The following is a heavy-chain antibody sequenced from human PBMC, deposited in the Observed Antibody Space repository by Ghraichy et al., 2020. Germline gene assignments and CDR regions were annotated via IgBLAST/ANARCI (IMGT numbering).Heavy chain of an antibody. Sequence: GSLRLSCAASGFTFNSYWMTWVRQAPGKGLEWVANIIQDGSDKYYVDSVKGRFTISRDNAQNSLYLQMNSLRAEDTAVYYCARGQWEPSDLWGQGTLVTVSS. CDR3: ARGQWEPSDL. CDR2: IIQDGSDK. V-gene: IGHV3-7*01. CDR1: GFTFNSYW. D-gene: IGHD1-26*01. J-gene: IGHJ5*02.